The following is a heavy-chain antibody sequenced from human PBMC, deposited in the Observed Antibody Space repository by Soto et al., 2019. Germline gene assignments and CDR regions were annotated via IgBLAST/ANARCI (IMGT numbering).Heavy chain of an antibody. CDR2: ISGSGGST. V-gene: IGHV3-23*01. D-gene: IGHD6-19*01. CDR3: ARGSFEWDSSKYSSGWTRRYFDY. Sequence: GESLKISCAASGFTFSSYAMSWVRQAPGKGLEWVSAISGSGGSTYYADSVKGRFTISRDNSKNTLYLQMNSLRAEDTAVYYCARGSFEWDSSKYSSGWTRRYFDYWGQGTLVTVSS. CDR1: GFTFSSYA. J-gene: IGHJ4*02.